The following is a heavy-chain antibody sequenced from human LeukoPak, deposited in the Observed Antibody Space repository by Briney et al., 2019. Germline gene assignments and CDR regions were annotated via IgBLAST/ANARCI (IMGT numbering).Heavy chain of an antibody. CDR2: MNPNSGNT. CDR3: ARVTMIAYAFDI. J-gene: IGHJ3*02. V-gene: IGHV1-8*01. D-gene: IGHD2-21*01. Sequence: ASVKVSCKASGYTFTSYDINWVRQATGQGLEWMGWMNPNSGNTGYAQNVQGRVTMTRNTSISTAYIELSSLRSEGTAVYYCARVTMIAYAFDIWGQGTMVTVSS. CDR1: GYTFTSYD.